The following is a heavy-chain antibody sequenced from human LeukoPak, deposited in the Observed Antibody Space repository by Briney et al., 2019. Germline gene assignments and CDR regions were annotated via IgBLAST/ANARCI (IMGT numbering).Heavy chain of an antibody. CDR2: ISGDGGST. D-gene: IGHD3-3*01. Sequence: GGSLRLSCAASGFTFDDYAMHWVRQAPGKGLEWVSLISGDGGSTYYADSVKGRFTISRDNSRNSLYLQMNSLRTEDTALYYCAKDSREWLTYGMDVWGQGTTVTASS. CDR3: AKDSREWLTYGMDV. V-gene: IGHV3-43*02. CDR1: GFTFDDYA. J-gene: IGHJ6*02.